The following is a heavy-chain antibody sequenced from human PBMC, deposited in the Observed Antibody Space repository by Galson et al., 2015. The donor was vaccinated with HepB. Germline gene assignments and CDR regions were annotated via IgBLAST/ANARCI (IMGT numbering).Heavy chain of an antibody. V-gene: IGHV1-69*13. D-gene: IGHD2-15*01. J-gene: IGHJ6*02. Sequence: SVKVSCKASGGTFSTYAISWVRQAPGQGLEWMGGIIPIFGTANYAQKFQGRVTITADESTSTAYLELSSLRSEDTAVYYCARRGFCGGGSCSYYYYDMDVWGQGTTVTVSS. CDR1: GGTFSTYA. CDR3: ARRGFCGGGSCSYYYYDMDV. CDR2: IIPIFGTA.